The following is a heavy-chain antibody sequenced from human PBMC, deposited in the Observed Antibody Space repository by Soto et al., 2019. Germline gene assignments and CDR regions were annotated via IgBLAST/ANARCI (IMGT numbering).Heavy chain of an antibody. D-gene: IGHD5-12*01. V-gene: IGHV1-46*01. CDR3: ARPIVATIFGPYYGMDV. Sequence: SVKVSCKASGYTFTSYYMHWVRQAPGQGLEWMGIINPSGGSTSYAQKFQGRVTMTRDTSTSTVYMELSSLRSEDTAVYYCARPIVATIFGPYYGMDVWGQGTTVTVSS. J-gene: IGHJ6*02. CDR2: INPSGGST. CDR1: GYTFTSYY.